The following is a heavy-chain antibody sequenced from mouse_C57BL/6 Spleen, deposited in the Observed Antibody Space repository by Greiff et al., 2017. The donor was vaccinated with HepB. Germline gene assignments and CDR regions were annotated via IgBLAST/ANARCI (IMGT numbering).Heavy chain of an antibody. CDR3: TRSGYYDYDGAWFAY. CDR2: IYPGNSDT. J-gene: IGHJ3*01. V-gene: IGHV1-5*01. Sequence: EVQLQQSGTVLARPGASVKMSCKTSGYTFTSYWMHWVKQRPGQGLEWIGAIYPGNSDTSYNQKFKGKAKLTAVTSASTAYMELSSLTNEDSAVYYCTRSGYYDYDGAWFAYWGQGTLVTVSA. D-gene: IGHD2-4*01. CDR1: GYTFTSYW.